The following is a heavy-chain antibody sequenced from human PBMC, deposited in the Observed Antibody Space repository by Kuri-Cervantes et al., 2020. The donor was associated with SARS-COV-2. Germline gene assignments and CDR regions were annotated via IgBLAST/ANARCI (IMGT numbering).Heavy chain of an antibody. CDR3: ARSFSSWYPDY. D-gene: IGHD6-13*01. CDR2: IYHSGST. CDR1: GYSISSGYY. J-gene: IGHJ4*02. Sequence: SQTLSLTCAVSGYSISSGYYWGWIRQPPGKGLEWIRSIYHSGSTYYNPSLKSRVTISVDTSKNQFSLKLSSVTAADTAVYYRARSFSSWYPDYWGQGTLVTVSS. V-gene: IGHV4-38-2*01.